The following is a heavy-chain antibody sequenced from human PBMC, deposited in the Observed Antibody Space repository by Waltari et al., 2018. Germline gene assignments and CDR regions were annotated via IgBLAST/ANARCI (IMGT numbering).Heavy chain of an antibody. J-gene: IGHJ4*02. D-gene: IGHD5-18*01. CDR2: ISGSGGST. Sequence: EVQLVESGGGLVQPGGSLRLSCAASGFTFSSYAMSWVRQAPGKGLEWVSAISGSGGSTYYADSVKGRFTISRDNSKNTLYLQMNSLRAEDTAVYYCAKDRRAMVSKSPGGDYWGQGTLVTVSS. CDR3: AKDRRAMVSKSPGGDY. CDR1: GFTFSSYA. V-gene: IGHV3-23*04.